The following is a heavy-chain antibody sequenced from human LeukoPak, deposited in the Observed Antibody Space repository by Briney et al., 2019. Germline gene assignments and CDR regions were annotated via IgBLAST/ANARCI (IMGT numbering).Heavy chain of an antibody. CDR2: ISSSFSHI. V-gene: IGHV3-21*01. J-gene: IGHJ4*02. D-gene: IGHD2-15*01. Sequence: PGGSLRLSCAASGFPFSSYSVNWVRQAPGKGLEWVSSISSSFSHIYYADSVKGRFTISRDNAKNSLYLHMNSLRAEDTAVYYCARDLVYCSGASCYQQGFDYWARDPWSPSPQ. CDR1: GFPFSSYS. CDR3: ARDLVYCSGASCYQQGFDY.